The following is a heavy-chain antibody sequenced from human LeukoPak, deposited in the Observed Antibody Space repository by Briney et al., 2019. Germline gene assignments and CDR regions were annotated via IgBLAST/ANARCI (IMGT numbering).Heavy chain of an antibody. V-gene: IGHV4-31*03. CDR2: IYYSGST. Sequence: TLSLTCTVSGGSISSGGYYWSWIRQHPGKGLEWIGYIYYSGSTYYNPSLKSRVTISVDKSKNQFSLKLSSVTAADTAVYYCARDQGRLAAGGVDWFDPWGQGTLVTVSS. CDR3: ARDQGRLAAGGVDWFDP. CDR1: GGSISSGGYY. J-gene: IGHJ5*02. D-gene: IGHD6-13*01.